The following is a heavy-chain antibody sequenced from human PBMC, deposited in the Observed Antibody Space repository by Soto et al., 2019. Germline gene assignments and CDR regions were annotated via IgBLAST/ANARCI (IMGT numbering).Heavy chain of an antibody. CDR2: IYYSGST. CDR3: ARKDGYGDYFDY. V-gene: IGHV4-59*01. Sequence: SETLSLTCTVSGGSISSYYWSWIRQPPGKGLEWIGYIYYSGSTNYNPSLKSRVTISVDTSKNQFSLKLSSVTAADTAVYYCARKDGYGDYFDYWGQGTLVTVSS. CDR1: GGSISSYY. D-gene: IGHD4-17*01. J-gene: IGHJ4*02.